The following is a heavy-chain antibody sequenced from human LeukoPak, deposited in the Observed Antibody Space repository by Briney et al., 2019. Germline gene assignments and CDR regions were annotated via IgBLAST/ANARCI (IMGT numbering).Heavy chain of an antibody. D-gene: IGHD5-24*01. V-gene: IGHV3-7*04. CDR1: GFPFSSYW. CDR3: TRVGYIDEGIDY. Sequence: PGGSLRLSCVASGFPFSSYWMTWVRQAPGKGLEWVANIKQDGSKKSYVDSVKGRFTISRDNAKNSLYLQMNSLRAEDTVIYYCTRVGYIDEGIDYWGRGTLVTVSS. J-gene: IGHJ4*02. CDR2: IKQDGSKK.